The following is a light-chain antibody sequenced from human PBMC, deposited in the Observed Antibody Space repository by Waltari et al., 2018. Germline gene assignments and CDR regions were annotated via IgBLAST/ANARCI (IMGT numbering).Light chain of an antibody. Sequence: QSVLTQPPSASGTPGQRVTIPCSVSPPHIRTQPVTWYHGLPGTAPKLLIHTNTQRPSGVPDRFSGSKSGTSASLAISGLQFGDEADYYCAAWDDSLYGCFFGTGTKVTVL. CDR1: PPHIRTQP. CDR2: TNT. V-gene: IGLV1-44*01. CDR3: AAWDDSLYGCF. J-gene: IGLJ1*01.